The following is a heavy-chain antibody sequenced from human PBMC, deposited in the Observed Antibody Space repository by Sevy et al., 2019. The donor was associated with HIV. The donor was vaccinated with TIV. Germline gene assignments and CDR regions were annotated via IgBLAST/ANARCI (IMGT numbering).Heavy chain of an antibody. CDR2: ISYDGSNK. Sequence: GGSLRLSCAASGFTFSSYAMHWVRQAPGKGLEWVAVISYDGSNKYYADSVKGRFTISRDNSKNTLYLQMNSLRAEDTAGYYCARGSEDYVWRSYGAVDYWGQGTLVTVSS. V-gene: IGHV3-30-3*01. J-gene: IGHJ4*02. CDR3: ARGSEDYVWRSYGAVDY. CDR1: GFTFSSYA. D-gene: IGHD3-16*01.